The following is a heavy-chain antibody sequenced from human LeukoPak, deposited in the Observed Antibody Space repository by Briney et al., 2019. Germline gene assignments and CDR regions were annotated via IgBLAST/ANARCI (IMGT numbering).Heavy chain of an antibody. J-gene: IGHJ4*02. CDR3: ATGIYFDY. CDR1: GFTFSNAW. CDR2: IKSKANGETI. V-gene: IGHV3-15*01. Sequence: GGSLRLSCAASGFTFSNAWMNWVRQAPGKGLEWVARIKSKANGETIDYAAPVKGRFTISRDDSKNTVYLQMNSLRTEDTAVYYCATGIYFDYWGQGTLVIVSA.